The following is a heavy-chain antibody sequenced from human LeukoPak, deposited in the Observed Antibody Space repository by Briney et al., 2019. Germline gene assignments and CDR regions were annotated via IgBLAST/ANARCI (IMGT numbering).Heavy chain of an antibody. D-gene: IGHD1-26*01. CDR2: ITTSSTTI. J-gene: IGHJ4*02. Sequence: PGGSLRLSCAASGFTFSAYSMNWVRQAPGKGLEWVSYITTSSTTIYYADSVKGRFTISRDSAKNSLYLEMNGLRDEDTAVYYCARGSVGSTKRYYFDYWGQGTLVTVSS. CDR1: GFTFSAYS. CDR3: ARGSVGSTKRYYFDY. V-gene: IGHV3-48*02.